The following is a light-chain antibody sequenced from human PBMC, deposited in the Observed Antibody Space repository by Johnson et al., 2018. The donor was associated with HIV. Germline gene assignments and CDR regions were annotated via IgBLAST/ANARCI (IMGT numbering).Light chain of an antibody. V-gene: IGLV1-51*01. CDR2: DNN. CDR3: GTWDSSLSTFYV. CDR1: SSNIVNIY. Sequence: QSVLTQPPSVSAAPGQKVTISCSASSSNIVNIYISWYQHLPGTAPKLLIYDNNKRPSGIPDRFSGSKSGTSATLGITGLQTGDEADYYCGTWDSSLSTFYVVGTGTKVTVL. J-gene: IGLJ1*01.